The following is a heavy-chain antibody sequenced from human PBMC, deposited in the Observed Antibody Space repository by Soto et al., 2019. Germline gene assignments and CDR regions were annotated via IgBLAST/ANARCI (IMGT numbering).Heavy chain of an antibody. J-gene: IGHJ6*03. CDR1: GGSISNGGYY. V-gene: IGHV4-31*11. D-gene: IGHD3-16*01. CDR2: IYFSGST. Sequence: QVQLQESGPGLVKPSQTLSLTCVVSGGSISNGGYYWSWIRQHPGKGLEWIGAIYFSGSTYYNPSTMSRVTISVATPKTQSSLKLRSVTAADTAVYYCARNSHSQQPNHRLGGGYMDVWGKGTTVTVSS. CDR3: ARNSHSQQPNHRLGGGYMDV.